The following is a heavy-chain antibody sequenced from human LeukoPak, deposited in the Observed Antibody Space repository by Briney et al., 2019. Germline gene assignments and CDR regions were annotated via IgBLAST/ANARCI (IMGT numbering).Heavy chain of an antibody. J-gene: IGHJ3*02. CDR2: ISGSGGST. CDR1: GFTFSSYA. Sequence: GGSLRLSCAASGFTFSSYAMSWVRQAPGKGLEWVSTISGSGGSTYDTDSVKGRFTISRDNSRNTLYLQMNSLRAEDTAVYYYAKDRREVVIRDVIDIWGQGTMVTVSS. V-gene: IGHV3-23*01. D-gene: IGHD3-22*01. CDR3: AKDRREVVIRDVIDI.